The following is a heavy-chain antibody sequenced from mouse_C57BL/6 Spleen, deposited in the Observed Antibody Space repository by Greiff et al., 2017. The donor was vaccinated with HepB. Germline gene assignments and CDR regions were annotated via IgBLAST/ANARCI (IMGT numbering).Heavy chain of an antibody. J-gene: IGHJ3*01. V-gene: IGHV1-53*01. Sequence: QVQLQQPGTELVKPGASVKLSCKASGYTFTSYWMHWVKQRPGQGLEWIGNINPSNGGTNYNEKFKSKATLTVDKSSSTAYMQLSSLTSEDSAVYYCARVTTPFYYGNAWFAYWGQGTLVTVSA. CDR1: GYTFTSYW. D-gene: IGHD2-1*01. CDR3: ARVTTPFYYGNAWFAY. CDR2: INPSNGGT.